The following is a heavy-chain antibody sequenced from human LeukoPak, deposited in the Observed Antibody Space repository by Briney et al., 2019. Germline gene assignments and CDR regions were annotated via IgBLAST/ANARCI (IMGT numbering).Heavy chain of an antibody. J-gene: IGHJ6*02. Sequence: GGSLRLSCAASGFTFSSYAMSWVRQAPGKGLEWVSAISGSGGSTYYADSVKGRFTISRDNSKNTLYLQMNSLRAEDTAVYYCAKDQVRGVIPNFGMDVWGQGTTVTVSS. D-gene: IGHD3-10*01. CDR3: AKDQVRGVIPNFGMDV. V-gene: IGHV3-23*01. CDR1: GFTFSSYA. CDR2: ISGSGGST.